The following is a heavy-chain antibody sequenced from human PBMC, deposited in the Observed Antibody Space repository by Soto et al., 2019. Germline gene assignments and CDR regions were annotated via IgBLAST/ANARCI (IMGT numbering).Heavy chain of an antibody. V-gene: IGHV4-38-2*02. CDR2: IYHSGST. CDR3: ARDRSIPGIAAAGRAFDI. D-gene: IGHD6-13*01. Sequence: VSGYSISSGYYWGWIRQPPGKGLEWIGSIYHSGSTYYNPSLKSRVTISVDTSKNQFSLKLSSVTAADTAVYYCARDRSIPGIAAAGRAFDIWGQGTMVTVSS. CDR1: GYSISSGYY. J-gene: IGHJ3*02.